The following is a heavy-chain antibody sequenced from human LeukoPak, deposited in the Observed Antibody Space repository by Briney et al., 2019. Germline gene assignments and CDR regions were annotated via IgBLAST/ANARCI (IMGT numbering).Heavy chain of an antibody. CDR1: GFSFSDAW. CDR3: ARERYFDY. CDR2: ISGSGGST. Sequence: GGSLRLSCATSGFSFSDAWMSWVRQAPGKGLEWVSAISGSGGSTYYADSVKGQFTISRDNSKNTLYLQMNSLRAEDTAVYYCARERYFDYWGQGTLVTVSS. J-gene: IGHJ4*02. V-gene: IGHV3-23*01.